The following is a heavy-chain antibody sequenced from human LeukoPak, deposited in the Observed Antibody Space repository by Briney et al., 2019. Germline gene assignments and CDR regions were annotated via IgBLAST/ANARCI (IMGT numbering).Heavy chain of an antibody. CDR1: GDSVSTTDYY. CDR2: IYDSGNT. V-gene: IGHV4-30-4*01. CDR3: ARVGYCSSASCYSPGAFDI. J-gene: IGHJ3*02. D-gene: IGHD2-2*01. Sequence: SQTLSLTCTVSGDSVSTTDYYWTWIRQPPGRGLEWIGYIYDSGNTYYNPPLKSRVTISVDTSNNQVSLKLCSVTAADTAVYYCARVGYCSSASCYSPGAFDIWGQGTMVTVFS.